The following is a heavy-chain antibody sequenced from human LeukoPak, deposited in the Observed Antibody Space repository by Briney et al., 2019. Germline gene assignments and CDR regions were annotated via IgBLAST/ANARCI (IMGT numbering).Heavy chain of an antibody. Sequence: PSETLSLTCTVSGGSISSGSYYWSWIRQPAGKGLEWIGRIYTSGSTNCNPPLKSRVAISVDTSKNQFSLNLSSVTAADTAVYYCATIYGNPSLWGQGTLVTVSS. V-gene: IGHV4-61*02. CDR2: IYTSGST. CDR1: GGSISSGSYY. CDR3: ATIYGNPSL. D-gene: IGHD4-11*01. J-gene: IGHJ4*02.